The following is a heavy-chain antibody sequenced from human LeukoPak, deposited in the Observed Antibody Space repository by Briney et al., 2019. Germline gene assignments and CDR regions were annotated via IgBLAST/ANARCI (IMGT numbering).Heavy chain of an antibody. CDR3: ARDRGRYYMDV. D-gene: IGHD6-25*01. CDR1: GFTFSSYE. V-gene: IGHV3-48*03. J-gene: IGHJ6*03. CDR2: ISSSGSTI. Sequence: GGSLRLSCAASGFTFSSYEMNWVRQAPGKGLEWVSYISSSGSTIYYADSVKGRFTISRDNAKNSPYLQMNSLRAGDTAVYYCARDRGRYYMDVWGKGTTVTISS.